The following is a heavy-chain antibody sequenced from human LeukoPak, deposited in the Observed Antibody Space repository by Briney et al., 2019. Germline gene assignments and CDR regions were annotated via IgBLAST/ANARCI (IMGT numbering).Heavy chain of an antibody. J-gene: IGHJ4*02. CDR1: GYTFTSYG. Sequence: ASVKVSCKASGYTFTSYGISWVRQAPGQGLEWMGWISAYNGNTNYAQKLQGRVTMTTDTSTSTAYMELRSLGSDDTAVYYCARDQDYYDSSGYDYWGQGTLVTVSS. CDR2: ISAYNGNT. V-gene: IGHV1-18*01. D-gene: IGHD3-22*01. CDR3: ARDQDYYDSSGYDY.